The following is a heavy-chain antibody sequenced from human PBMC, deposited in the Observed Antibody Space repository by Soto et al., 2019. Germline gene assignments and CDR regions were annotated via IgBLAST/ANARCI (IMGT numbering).Heavy chain of an antibody. J-gene: IGHJ4*02. V-gene: IGHV1-2*02. CDR2: LNPNSGGT. D-gene: IGHD1-26*01. CDR3: ASDLIDLGSWGNYFDY. CDR1: GYTFTGYY. Sequence: ASVKVSCKASGYTFTGYYMHWVRQAPGQGLEWMGWLNPNSGGTNYAQKFQGRVTMTRDTSISTAYMELSRLRSDDTAVYYCASDLIDLGSWGNYFDYWGQGTLVTVSS.